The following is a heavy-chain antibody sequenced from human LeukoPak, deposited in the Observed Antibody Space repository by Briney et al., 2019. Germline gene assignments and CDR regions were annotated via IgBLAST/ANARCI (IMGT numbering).Heavy chain of an antibody. V-gene: IGHV3-23*01. CDR2: ITGSDGSS. CDR3: AKWGDYDILTGYYVPDY. Sequence: GGSLRLSCVASGFTFTNYATSWVRQAPGKGLEWVSAITGSDGSSYYADSVKGRFTISRDNSKNTLYLQVNSLRAEDTAVYYCAKWGDYDILTGYYVPDYWGQGTLVTVSS. CDR1: GFTFTNYA. D-gene: IGHD3-9*01. J-gene: IGHJ4*02.